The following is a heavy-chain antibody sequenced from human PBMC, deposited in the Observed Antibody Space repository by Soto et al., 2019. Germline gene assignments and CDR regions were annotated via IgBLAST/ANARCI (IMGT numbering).Heavy chain of an antibody. Sequence: LCLTRSVSCDSNSNLNHFWAWRRDGPGQSLEYIGYIFKSAPTYYSPSFESRFAISVDTASAQFSLNLTSVTAADTGVYFCARGRYCLTGRCFPNWFDSWGHGALVTV. D-gene: IGHD7-27*01. CDR3: ARGRYCLTGRCFPNWFDS. CDR1: CDSNSNLNHF. CDR2: IFKSAPT. V-gene: IGHV4-30-4*01. J-gene: IGHJ5*01.